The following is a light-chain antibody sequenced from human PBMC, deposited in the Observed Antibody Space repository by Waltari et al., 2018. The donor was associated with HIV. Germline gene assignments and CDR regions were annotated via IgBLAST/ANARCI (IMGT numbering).Light chain of an antibody. J-gene: IGLJ2*01. CDR3: AAWDDIRSGWI. CDR1: TSAIGNNY. CDR2: QND. V-gene: IGLV1-47*01. Sequence: QSVLTQTPSASGTPGQRVTISCSGSTSAIGNNYVYWFQQFPGTPPKVLIYQNDQRPSGVSDRFSASKSGTSASLAISGLRTEDESDFYCAAWDDIRSGWIFGGGTKLTVL.